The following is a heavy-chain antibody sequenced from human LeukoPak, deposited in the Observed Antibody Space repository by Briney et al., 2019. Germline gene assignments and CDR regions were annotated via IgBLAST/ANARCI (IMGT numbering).Heavy chain of an antibody. D-gene: IGHD3-16*01. CDR3: ARLDAVGPLGVPLDY. Sequence: PGESLKISCKGSGYSFTSYWIGWVRQMPGKGLEWMGIIYPGDSDTRYSPSFQGQVTISADKSISTAYLQWSSLKASDTAMYYCARLDAVGPLGVPLDYWGQGTLVTVSS. CDR1: GYSFTSYW. J-gene: IGHJ4*02. V-gene: IGHV5-51*01. CDR2: IYPGDSDT.